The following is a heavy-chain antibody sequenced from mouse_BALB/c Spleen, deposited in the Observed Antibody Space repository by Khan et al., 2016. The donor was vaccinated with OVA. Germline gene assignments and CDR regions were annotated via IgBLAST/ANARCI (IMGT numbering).Heavy chain of an antibody. Sequence: VELAASGPGLVPPSQSLSITCTVSGFSLTAYGVNWVRQPPGKGLEWLGMIWGDGRTDYNSALKSRLSISKDNSKSQVFLKMNSLQTDDTASYSCIRYRYRYFDCWGEGTTLTVSS. CDR3: IRYRYRYFDC. CDR1: GFSLTAYG. D-gene: IGHD2-14*01. V-gene: IGHV2-6-7*01. J-gene: IGHJ2*01. CDR2: IWGDGRT.